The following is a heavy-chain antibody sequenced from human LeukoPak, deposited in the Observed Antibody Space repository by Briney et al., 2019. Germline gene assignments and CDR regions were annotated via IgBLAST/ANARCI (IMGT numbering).Heavy chain of an antibody. J-gene: IGHJ4*02. V-gene: IGHV3-30-3*02. CDR3: AKIAGGGATSY. Sequence: PGGSLRLSCAASGFTFSSYAMHWVRQAPGKGLEWVAVISYDGSNKYYADSVKGRFTISRDNSKNTLYLQMSSLRAEDTAVYHCAKIAGGGATSYWGQGTLVTVSS. CDR2: ISYDGSNK. D-gene: IGHD1-26*01. CDR1: GFTFSSYA.